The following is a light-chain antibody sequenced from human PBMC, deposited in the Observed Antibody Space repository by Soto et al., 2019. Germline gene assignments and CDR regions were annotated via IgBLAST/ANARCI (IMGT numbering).Light chain of an antibody. Sequence: QSVLTQPPSASGTPGQRVTISCSGSSSNIGSNTVNWYQQLPGTAPKLLIYSNNQRTSGVPDRFSGSKSGTSASLAISGLQSEDEADYYCAAWDDSLNGPGYVFGTGTKLTVL. CDR1: SSNIGSNT. J-gene: IGLJ1*01. V-gene: IGLV1-44*01. CDR3: AAWDDSLNGPGYV. CDR2: SNN.